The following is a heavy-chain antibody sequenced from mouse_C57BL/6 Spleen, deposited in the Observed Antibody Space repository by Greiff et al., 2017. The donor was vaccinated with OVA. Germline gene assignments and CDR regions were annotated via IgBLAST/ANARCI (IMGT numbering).Heavy chain of an antibody. CDR2: IDPNSGGT. CDR3: ASAPYYSNSYYFDD. D-gene: IGHD2-5*01. V-gene: IGHV1-72*01. CDR1: GYTFTSYW. Sequence: QVQLQQPGAELVKPGASVKLSCKASGYTFTSYWMHWVKQRPGRGLEWIGRIDPNSGGTKYNEKFKSKATLTVDKPSSTAFMQLISLTSEDSAVYYCASAPYYSNSYYFDDWGQGTTLTVSS. J-gene: IGHJ2*01.